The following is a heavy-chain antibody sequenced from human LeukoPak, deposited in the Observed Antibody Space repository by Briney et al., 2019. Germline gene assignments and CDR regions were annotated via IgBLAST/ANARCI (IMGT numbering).Heavy chain of an antibody. CDR1: GFTVSSNY. CDR3: ARFGRIAARPADAFDI. Sequence: GGSLRLSCAASGFTVSSNYMSWVRQAPGKGLEWVSVIYSGGSTYYADSVKGRFTISRHNSKNTLCLQMNSLRAEDTAVYYCARFGRIAARPADAFDIWGQGTMVTVSS. J-gene: IGHJ3*02. D-gene: IGHD6-6*01. CDR2: IYSGGST. V-gene: IGHV3-53*04.